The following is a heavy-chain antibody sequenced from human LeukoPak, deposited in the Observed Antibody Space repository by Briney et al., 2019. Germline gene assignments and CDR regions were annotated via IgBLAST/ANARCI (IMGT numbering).Heavy chain of an antibody. CDR3: ARDGRDNSGYETGALDI. CDR1: GDSISSHY. J-gene: IGHJ3*02. Sequence: SETLSLTCTVSGDSISSHYWSWIRQPAGKGLEWIGRLYSSESTNFNPSLKSRGTISVDKSKNQFSLKLSSVTAADTAVYYCARDGRDNSGYETGALDIWGQGTMVIVSS. D-gene: IGHD5-12*01. V-gene: IGHV4-4*07. CDR2: LYSSEST.